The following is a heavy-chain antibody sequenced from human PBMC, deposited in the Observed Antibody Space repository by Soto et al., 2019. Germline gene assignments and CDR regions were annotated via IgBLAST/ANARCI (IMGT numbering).Heavy chain of an antibody. D-gene: IGHD3-16*01. CDR3: AQWGTTGGLDV. CDR1: GFTFRSYV. V-gene: IGHV3-30*19. CDR2: TSYDGSDK. Sequence: QVQLVESGGGVVQPGTSLRVSCVGSGFTFRSYVIHWVRQAPGKGLEWVALTSYDGSDKYYDDSVRGRFTISRDNSRNTVDLQMDSLRIEDTALYYCAQWGTTGGLDVWGQGTLVSVSS. J-gene: IGHJ1*01.